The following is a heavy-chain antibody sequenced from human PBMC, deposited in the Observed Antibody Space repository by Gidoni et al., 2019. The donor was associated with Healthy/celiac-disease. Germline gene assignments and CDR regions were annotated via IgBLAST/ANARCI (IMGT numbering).Heavy chain of an antibody. D-gene: IGHD4-17*01. V-gene: IGHV1-2*02. J-gene: IGHJ2*01. CDR3: ARDTGPYGDYGVRYFDL. Sequence: VQLVQSGAEVKKPGSSVKVSCKASGYPVTGSSMHWVRQAPGQGLEWMGWINPNSGGKNYAQKFQGRVTMTRDTSISTAYMELSRLRSDDTAVYYCARDTGPYGDYGVRYFDLWGRGTLVTVSS. CDR1: GYPVTGSS. CDR2: INPNSGGK.